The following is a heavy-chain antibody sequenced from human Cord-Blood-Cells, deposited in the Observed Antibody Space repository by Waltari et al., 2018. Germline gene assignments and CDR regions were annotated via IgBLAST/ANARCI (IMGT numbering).Heavy chain of an antibody. Sequence: QLQLQESGPGLVKPSETLSLTCTVSGGSISSSSYYWGWIRQPPGKGLEWIGSIYYSGSTYDTPSRKSRVTLSVDTSKNQFSLKLSSVTAADTAGYYCARRPWGGYFDYWGQGTLVTVSS. D-gene: IGHD3-16*01. V-gene: IGHV4-39*07. CDR1: GGSISSSSYY. CDR3: ARRPWGGYFDY. J-gene: IGHJ4*02. CDR2: IYYSGST.